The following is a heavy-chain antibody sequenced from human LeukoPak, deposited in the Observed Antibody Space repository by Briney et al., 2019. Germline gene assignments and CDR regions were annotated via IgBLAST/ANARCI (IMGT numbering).Heavy chain of an antibody. V-gene: IGHV4-34*01. CDR3: ARGILGYCSSTSCYTYYYYYMDV. D-gene: IGHD2-2*02. J-gene: IGHJ6*03. CDR2: INHSGST. CDR1: GGSFSGYY. Sequence: SETLSLTCAVYGGSFSGYYWSWIRQPPGNGLEWIGEINHSGSTNYNPSLKSRVTISVDTSKNQFSLKLSSVTAADTAVYYCARGILGYCSSTSCYTYYYYYMDVWGKGTTVTVSS.